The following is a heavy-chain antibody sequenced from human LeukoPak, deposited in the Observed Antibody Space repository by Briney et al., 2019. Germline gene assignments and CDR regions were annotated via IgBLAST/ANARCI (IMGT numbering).Heavy chain of an antibody. CDR1: GGTFSSYA. V-gene: IGHV1-69*13. J-gene: IGHJ6*02. CDR2: IIPIFGTA. CDR3: ARAHSSGWYNSIYGMDV. Sequence: ASVKVSCKASGGTFSSYAISWVRQAPGQGLEWMGGIIPIFGTANYAQKFQGRVTITADESTSTAYMELSSLRSEDTAVYYCARAHSSGWYNSIYGMDVWGQGTTVTVSS. D-gene: IGHD6-19*01.